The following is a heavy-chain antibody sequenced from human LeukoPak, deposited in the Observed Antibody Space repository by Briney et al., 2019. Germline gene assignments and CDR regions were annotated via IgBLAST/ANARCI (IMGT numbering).Heavy chain of an antibody. J-gene: IGHJ4*02. V-gene: IGHV3-30*04. CDR1: GFTFSSYA. CDR3: AREDYGQSPDY. Sequence: GGSLRLSCGASGFTFSSYAMHWVRRAPGKGLEWVAVISYGGSNKYYADSVKGRFTISRDNPKNTLYLQMNSLRAEDTAVYYCAREDYGQSPDYWGQGTLVTASS. D-gene: IGHD4-17*01. CDR2: ISYGGSNK.